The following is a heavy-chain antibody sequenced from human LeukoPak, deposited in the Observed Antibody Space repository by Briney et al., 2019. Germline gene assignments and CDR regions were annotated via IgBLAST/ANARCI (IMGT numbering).Heavy chain of an antibody. V-gene: IGHV3-64D*06. CDR3: VKDAYYDYVWGSYHPYYFDY. CDR1: GFTFSSYA. D-gene: IGHD3-16*02. J-gene: IGHJ4*02. Sequence: GGSLRLSCSASGFTFSSYAMHWVRQVPGKGLEYVAAISSNGGSTYYADSVKGRFTISRDNSKNTLYLQMSSLRAEDTAVYYCVKDAYYDYVWGSYHPYYFDYWGQGTLVTVSS. CDR2: ISSNGGST.